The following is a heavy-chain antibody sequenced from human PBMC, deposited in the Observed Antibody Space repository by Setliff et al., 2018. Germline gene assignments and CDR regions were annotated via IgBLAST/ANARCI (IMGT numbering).Heavy chain of an antibody. J-gene: IGHJ3*01. CDR2: IYHSGSA. V-gene: IGHV4-30-4*08. Sequence: SETLSLTCTVSGDSISSGDYFWSWIRQPPGKGLEWIAYIYHSGSAYYNPSLKSRVTMSIDTSKNQFSLHLTSVTAADTAVYYCAREVGTSTSSDAFDVWGQGMMVTVS. CDR3: AREVGTSTSSDAFDV. CDR1: GDSISSGDYF. D-gene: IGHD1-26*01.